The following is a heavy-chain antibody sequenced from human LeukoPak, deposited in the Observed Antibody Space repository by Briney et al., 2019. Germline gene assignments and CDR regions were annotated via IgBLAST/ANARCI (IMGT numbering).Heavy chain of an antibody. CDR2: ISSSSSTI. Sequence: GGSLRLSCAASGFTFSSYSMNWVRQAPGKGLEWVSYISSSSSTIYYADSVKGRFTISRDNAKNSLYLQMNSLRAEDTAVYYCARDSVLLWFGELFRFDYWGQGTLVTVSS. CDR1: GFTFSSYS. CDR3: ARDSVLLWFGELFRFDY. D-gene: IGHD3-10*01. V-gene: IGHV3-48*04. J-gene: IGHJ4*02.